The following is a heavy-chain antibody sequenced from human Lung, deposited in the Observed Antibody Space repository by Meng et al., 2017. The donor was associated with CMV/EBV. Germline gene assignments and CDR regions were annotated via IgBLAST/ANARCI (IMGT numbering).Heavy chain of an antibody. V-gene: IGHV5-51*01. Sequence: EXXKISXKTSQYTFSNYWIGWVRQMPGKGLEWMGIIQPDDSHIRNSPSFQGQVTLSVDKSITTAYLQWSSLKASDTAMYYCARVKTTLVWFEDWGQGTQVTVSS. D-gene: IGHD1-1*01. CDR1: QYTFSNYW. CDR2: IQPDDSHI. J-gene: IGHJ5*02. CDR3: ARVKTTLVWFED.